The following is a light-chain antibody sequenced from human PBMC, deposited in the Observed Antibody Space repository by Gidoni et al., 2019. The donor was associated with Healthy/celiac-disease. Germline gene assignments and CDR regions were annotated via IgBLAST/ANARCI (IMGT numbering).Light chain of an antibody. CDR2: WAS. CDR1: QSVLFSSNNKNY. CDR3: QQYYSTPPYT. Sequence: DIVMTQSPDSLAGSRGERATINCKSSQSVLFSSNNKNYLAWYQQQPGQPPKLLIYWASTRESGVPDRFSGSGSGTDFTLTISSLQAEDVAVYYCQQYYSTPPYTFXQXTKLEIK. J-gene: IGKJ2*01. V-gene: IGKV4-1*01.